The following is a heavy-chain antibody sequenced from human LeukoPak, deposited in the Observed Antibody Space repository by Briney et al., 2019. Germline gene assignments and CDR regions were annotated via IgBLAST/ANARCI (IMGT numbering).Heavy chain of an antibody. CDR1: GGSISSYY. J-gene: IGHJ4*02. CDR2: IYYSGST. Sequence: PSETLSLTCTVSGGSISSYYWSWIRQPPGKGLEWIGYIYYSGSTNYNPSLKSRVTISVDTSKNQFSLKLSSVTAADTAMYYCAREGIAAPFFDYWGQGTLVTVSS. V-gene: IGHV4-59*01. D-gene: IGHD6-13*01. CDR3: AREGIAAPFFDY.